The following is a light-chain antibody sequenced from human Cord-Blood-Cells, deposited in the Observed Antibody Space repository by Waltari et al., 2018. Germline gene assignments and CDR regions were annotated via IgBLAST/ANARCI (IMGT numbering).Light chain of an antibody. J-gene: IGLJ3*02. Sequence: QSALTQPASVSGSPGQSITISCTGTSSDVGGYNYVSWYQQHPGKAPKLMLYEFSNRPSGVSNRFSGSKSGNTASLTSSGLQAEDEADYYCSSYTSSSTWVFGGGTKLTVL. CDR2: EFS. V-gene: IGLV2-14*01. CDR1: SSDVGGYNY. CDR3: SSYTSSSTWV.